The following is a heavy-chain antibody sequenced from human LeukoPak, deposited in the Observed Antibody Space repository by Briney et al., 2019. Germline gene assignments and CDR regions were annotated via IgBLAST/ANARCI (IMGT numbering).Heavy chain of an antibody. Sequence: GRSLRLSCVASGFIFSDHPFHWVRQSPDKGLEWVALIGSDGTKKYYADSVQGRFTVSRENSKNTLFLQMNILRADDTAVYFCARQMTSTRLFDSWGQGTLVTVSS. V-gene: IGHV3-30*04. CDR2: IGSDGTKK. CDR1: GFIFSDHP. D-gene: IGHD5/OR15-5a*01. CDR3: ARQMTSTRLFDS. J-gene: IGHJ4*02.